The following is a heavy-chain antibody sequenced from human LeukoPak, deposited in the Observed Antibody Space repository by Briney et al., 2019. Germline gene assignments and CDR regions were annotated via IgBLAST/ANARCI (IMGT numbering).Heavy chain of an antibody. CDR2: INHSGST. V-gene: IGHV4-34*01. J-gene: IGHJ5*02. CDR3: ARVGVVPAAKIQNWFDP. CDR1: GGSFSGYY. Sequence: SETLSLTCAVYGGSFSGYYWSWIRQPPVKGLEWIGEINHSGSTNYNPSLKSRVTISVDTSKNQFSLKLSSVTAADTAVYYCARVGVVPAAKIQNWFDPWGQGTLVTVSS. D-gene: IGHD2-2*01.